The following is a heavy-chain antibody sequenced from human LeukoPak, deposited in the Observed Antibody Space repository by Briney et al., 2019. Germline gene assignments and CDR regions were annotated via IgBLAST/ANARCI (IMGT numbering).Heavy chain of an antibody. J-gene: IGHJ3*02. V-gene: IGHV3-30*02. CDR2: IRYDGSNK. D-gene: IGHD2-2*01. Sequence: GGSLRLSCAASGFTFSSYGMHWVRQAPGKGLEWVAFIRYDGSNKYYADSVKGRFTISRDNAKNSLYLQMNSLRAGDTAVYYCARAGDCSSTSCHDAFDIWGQGTMVTVSS. CDR3: ARAGDCSSTSCHDAFDI. CDR1: GFTFSSYG.